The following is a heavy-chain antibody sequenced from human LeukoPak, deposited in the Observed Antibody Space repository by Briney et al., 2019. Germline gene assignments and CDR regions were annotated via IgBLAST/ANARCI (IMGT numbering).Heavy chain of an antibody. CDR2: ISAYNGNT. CDR1: GYTFTSYG. CDR3: ARAGLGRAYYYYYYMDV. Sequence: ASVKVSCKASGYTFTSYGISWVRQAPGQGLEWMGWISAYNGNTNYAQKLQDRVTMTTDTSTSTAYMELRSLRSDDTAVYYCARAGLGRAYYYYYYMDVWGKGTTVTVSS. D-gene: IGHD1-26*01. J-gene: IGHJ6*03. V-gene: IGHV1-18*01.